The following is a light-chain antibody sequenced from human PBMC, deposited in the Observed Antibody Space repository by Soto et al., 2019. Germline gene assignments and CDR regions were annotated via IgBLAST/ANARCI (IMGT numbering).Light chain of an antibody. V-gene: IGKV1-5*01. J-gene: IGKJ1*01. CDR3: QQYYSYPRT. Sequence: DVPLTQAPSTLSASVGDRVTITCRASQSIGNWLAWYQQKPGKAPNLLIYDASTLQSGVPSRFSGSGSGTDFTLTISCLQSEDFATYYCQQYYSYPRTFGQGTKVEIK. CDR2: DAS. CDR1: QSIGNW.